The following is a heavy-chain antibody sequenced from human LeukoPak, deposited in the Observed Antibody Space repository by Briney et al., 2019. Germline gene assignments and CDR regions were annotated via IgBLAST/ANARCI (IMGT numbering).Heavy chain of an antibody. Sequence: GESLKISCKGSGYSFTNYWNSWVRQMPGKGLEWMGRIDPSDSYINYSPSFQGHVTISADKSISTAYLQWSSLKASDIAMYYCARVRVTTSLYYYYGLDVWGQGTTVTVSS. CDR1: GYSFTNYW. D-gene: IGHD4-17*01. CDR3: ARVRVTTSLYYYYGLDV. V-gene: IGHV5-10-1*01. J-gene: IGHJ6*02. CDR2: IDPSDSYI.